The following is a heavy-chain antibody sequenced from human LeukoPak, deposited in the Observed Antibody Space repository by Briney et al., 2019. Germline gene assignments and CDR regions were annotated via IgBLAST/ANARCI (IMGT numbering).Heavy chain of an antibody. Sequence: VASVKVSCKAVGYTFTGYYMHWVRQAPGQGLEWMGWISPHSGGTLYSQNFQGRVTMTTDTSTNTAYMQLTRLRSDDTAVYYCARAPRRPTTVVTFDYWGQGTLVTVSS. CDR2: ISPHSGGT. J-gene: IGHJ4*02. V-gene: IGHV1-2*02. D-gene: IGHD4-23*01. CDR1: GYTFTGYY. CDR3: ARAPRRPTTVVTFDY.